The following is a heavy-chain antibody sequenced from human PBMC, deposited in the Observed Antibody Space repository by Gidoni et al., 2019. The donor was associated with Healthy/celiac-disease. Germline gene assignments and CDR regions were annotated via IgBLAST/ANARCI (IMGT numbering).Heavy chain of an antibody. CDR3: ARGLGIAVAGGGYYYGMDV. CDR1: GYTFTSYD. J-gene: IGHJ6*02. CDR2: MNPNSGNT. D-gene: IGHD6-19*01. Sequence: QVQLVQSGAEVKKPGASVKVSCKASGYTFTSYDINWVRQATGQGLEWMGWMNPNSGNTGYAQKFQGRVTMTRNTSISTAYMELSSLRSEDTAVYYCARGLGIAVAGGGYYYGMDVWGQGTTVTVSS. V-gene: IGHV1-8*01.